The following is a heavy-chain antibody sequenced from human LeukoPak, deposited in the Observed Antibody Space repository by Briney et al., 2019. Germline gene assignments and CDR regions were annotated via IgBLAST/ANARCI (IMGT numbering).Heavy chain of an antibody. CDR2: IYTSAST. Sequence: SETLSLTCTVSGGSIGSYYWSWIRQPAGKGLEWIGRIYTSASTKYNPSLKSRVTMSVDTSKNQFSLKLSSVTAADTAVYYCARDSPRDYYDSSGYYYYAFDIWGEGTMVTVSS. J-gene: IGHJ3*02. CDR3: ARDSPRDYYDSSGYYYYAFDI. V-gene: IGHV4-4*07. CDR1: GGSIGSYY. D-gene: IGHD3-22*01.